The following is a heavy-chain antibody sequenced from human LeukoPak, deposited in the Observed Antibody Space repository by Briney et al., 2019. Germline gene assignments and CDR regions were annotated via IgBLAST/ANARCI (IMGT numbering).Heavy chain of an antibody. CDR2: IYYSGST. CDR1: GGSISSYY. J-gene: IGHJ4*02. V-gene: IGHV4-59*01. CDR3: ARDQGAGSYFDY. Sequence: SETLSLTCTVSGGSISSYYWSWIRQPPGKGLEWIGYIYYSGSTNYNPSLKSRVTISVDTSKNQFSLKLSSVTAADTAVYYCARDQGAGSYFDYWGQGTLVTVSS. D-gene: IGHD1-26*01.